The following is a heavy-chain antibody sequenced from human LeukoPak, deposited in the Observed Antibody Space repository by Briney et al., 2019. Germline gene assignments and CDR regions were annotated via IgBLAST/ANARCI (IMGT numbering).Heavy chain of an antibody. CDR3: TGGSLSGSFRDY. CDR1: VSTYTDYD. CDR2: MNPNTGDT. J-gene: IGHJ4*02. Sequence: ASVTVSFTSSVSTYTDYDSNWVRQAPGQGGEGMEWMNPNTGDTGHAPNFQGRVALTRDTSIATAYMQLTGLTSHDTAIYYCTGGSLSGSFRDYWGQGTLVTVSS. V-gene: IGHV1-8*01. D-gene: IGHD3-10*01.